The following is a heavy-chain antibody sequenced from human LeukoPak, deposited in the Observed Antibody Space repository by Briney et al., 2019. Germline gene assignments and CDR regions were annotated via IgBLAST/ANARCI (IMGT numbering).Heavy chain of an antibody. V-gene: IGHV7-4-1*02. D-gene: IGHD2-2*01. CDR3: ARVQGYCSRSSCYPDY. CDR1: GYTFTNYA. Sequence: GASVKVSCKASGYTFTNYAMSWVRQAPGQGLEWMGWINTDTGNPTFAQGFTGRFVFSLDTSASTAYLQISSLKVEDTAVYYCARVQGYCSRSSCYPDYWGQGTLVTVSS. CDR2: INTDTGNP. J-gene: IGHJ4*02.